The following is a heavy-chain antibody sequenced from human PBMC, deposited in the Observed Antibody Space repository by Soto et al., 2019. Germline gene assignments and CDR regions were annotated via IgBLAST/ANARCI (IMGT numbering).Heavy chain of an antibody. Sequence: SETLSLTCTVSGGSISSNYLTWIRQPPGKGLEWIGYVYNSGSTNYNPSLKSRVTISEDTSKSQFSLKVNSMTAADTAVYYCARYRREAVAGYTLDNWGQGILVTVSS. V-gene: IGHV4-59*01. CDR2: VYNSGST. D-gene: IGHD6-13*01. CDR1: GGSISSNY. CDR3: ARYRREAVAGYTLDN. J-gene: IGHJ4*02.